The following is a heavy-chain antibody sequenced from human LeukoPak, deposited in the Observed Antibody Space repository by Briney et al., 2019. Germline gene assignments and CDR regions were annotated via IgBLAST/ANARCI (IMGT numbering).Heavy chain of an antibody. D-gene: IGHD3-22*01. V-gene: IGHV3-48*01. Sequence: GGSLRLSCAASGFTFNTYTMNWVRQAPGKGLEWVSYISGSSGIIDYADSVRGRFTISRDNAKNSLYLQMNSLRAEDTAVYYCARGSTYYGSSGQVPFDYWGQGTLVTVSS. CDR2: ISGSSGII. CDR3: ARGSTYYGSSGQVPFDY. J-gene: IGHJ4*02. CDR1: GFTFNTYT.